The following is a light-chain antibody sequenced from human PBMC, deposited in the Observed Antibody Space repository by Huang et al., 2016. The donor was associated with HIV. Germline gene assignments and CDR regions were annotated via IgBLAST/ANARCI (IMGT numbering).Light chain of an antibody. Sequence: DIQMTQSPSSLSASVGDRVTITCRASQGISNSLAWYQQKPGKAPKLLLYAASRLESGVPSRFSGSGSGTDYTLTINSLQPEDFSTYYCQQYYSTPQTFGQGTKVEIK. CDR3: QQYYSTPQT. J-gene: IGKJ1*01. CDR1: QGISNS. CDR2: AAS. V-gene: IGKV1-NL1*01.